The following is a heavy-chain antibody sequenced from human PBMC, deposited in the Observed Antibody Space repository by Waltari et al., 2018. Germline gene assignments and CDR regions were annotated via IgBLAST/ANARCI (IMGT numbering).Heavy chain of an antibody. V-gene: IGHV1-18*01. CDR3: ARDDVDSSNFGGF. CDR2: IYPYKGNT. J-gene: IGHJ4*02. D-gene: IGHD6-13*01. CDR1: GYIFSNYG. Sequence: QLVQSGAEVKKPGASVKVSCKASGYIFSNYGITWVRKAPGQGLEWMGWIYPYKGNTKYEKNFQGRVTMTTDTSTTTAYMEIRSLRSDDTAIYYCARDDVDSSNFGGFWGQGTLVTVSS.